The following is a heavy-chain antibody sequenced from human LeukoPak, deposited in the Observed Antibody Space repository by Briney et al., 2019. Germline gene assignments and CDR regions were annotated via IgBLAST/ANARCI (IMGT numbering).Heavy chain of an antibody. CDR3: ARLTLDWFDP. V-gene: IGHV4-30-2*01. Sequence: SQTLSLTCAASGGSISSGGYSWSWIRQPPGKGLEWIGYIYHSGSTYYNPSLKSRVTISVDRSKNQFSLKLSSVTAADTAVYYCARLTLDWFDPWGQGTLVTVSS. CDR1: GGSISSGGYS. J-gene: IGHJ5*02. CDR2: IYHSGST.